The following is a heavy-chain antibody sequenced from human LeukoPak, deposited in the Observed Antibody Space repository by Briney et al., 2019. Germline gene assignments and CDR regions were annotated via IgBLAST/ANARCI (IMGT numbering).Heavy chain of an antibody. CDR3: ARLYSSGYYYYYGMDV. J-gene: IGHJ6*02. CDR2: IYYSGST. CDR1: GGSISSYY. Sequence: SETLSLTCTVSGGSISSYYWSWIRQPPGKGLEWIGYIYYSGSTNYNPSLKSRLTISVDTSKNQFSLKLSSVTAADTAVYYCARLYSSGYYYYYGMDVWGQGTTVTVSS. V-gene: IGHV4-59*01. D-gene: IGHD6-19*01.